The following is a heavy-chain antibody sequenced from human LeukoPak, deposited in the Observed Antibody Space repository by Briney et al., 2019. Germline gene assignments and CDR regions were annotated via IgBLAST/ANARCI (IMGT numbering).Heavy chain of an antibody. CDR3: ARDSFEDTAMVNY. Sequence: GGSLRLSCAASGFTSSSYSMNWVRQAPGKGLEWVSSISSSSSYIYYADSVKGRFTISRDNAKNSLYLQMNSLRAEDTAVYYCARDSFEDTAMVNYWGQGTLVTVSS. J-gene: IGHJ4*02. CDR1: GFTSSSYS. V-gene: IGHV3-21*01. D-gene: IGHD5-18*01. CDR2: ISSSSSYI.